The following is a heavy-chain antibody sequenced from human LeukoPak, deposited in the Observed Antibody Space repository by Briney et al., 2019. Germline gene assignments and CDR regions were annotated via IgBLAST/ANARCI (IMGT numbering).Heavy chain of an antibody. CDR2: ISSSSSYT. CDR1: GFTFSDYY. Sequence: KPGGSLRLSCAASGFTFSDYYMSWIRQAPGKGLDWVSYISSSSSYTDYADSVKGRFTISRDNAKNSLNLQMNSLRAEDTAVYYCARDSGYSGDSDYWGQGTLVTVSS. D-gene: IGHD5-12*01. J-gene: IGHJ4*02. CDR3: ARDSGYSGDSDY. V-gene: IGHV3-11*05.